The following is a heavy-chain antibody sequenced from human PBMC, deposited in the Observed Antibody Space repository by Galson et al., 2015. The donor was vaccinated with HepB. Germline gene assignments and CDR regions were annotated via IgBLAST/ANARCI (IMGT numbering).Heavy chain of an antibody. D-gene: IGHD2-15*01. Sequence: SVKVSCKASGYTFTGYYMHWVRQAPGQGLEWMGWINPNSSGTNYAQKFQGRVTMTRDTSISTAYMELSRLRSDDTAVYYCARDIVVVVAADARGYWGQGTLVTVSS. J-gene: IGHJ4*02. CDR2: INPNSSGT. CDR1: GYTFTGYY. V-gene: IGHV1-2*02. CDR3: ARDIVVVVAADARGY.